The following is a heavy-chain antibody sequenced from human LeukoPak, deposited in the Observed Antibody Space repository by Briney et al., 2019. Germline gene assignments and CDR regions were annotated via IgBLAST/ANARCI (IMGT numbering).Heavy chain of an antibody. CDR1: GGSISSYY. CDR3: ARVAGGSGSYFSYYYMDV. V-gene: IGHV4-4*07. Sequence: PSETLSLTCTVSGGSISSYYWSWIRQPAGKGLEWIGRIYTSGSTNYNPSLKSRVTMSVDASKNQFSLKLSSVTAADTAVYYCARVAGGSGSYFSYYYMDVWGKGTTVTISS. J-gene: IGHJ6*03. CDR2: IYTSGST. D-gene: IGHD3-10*01.